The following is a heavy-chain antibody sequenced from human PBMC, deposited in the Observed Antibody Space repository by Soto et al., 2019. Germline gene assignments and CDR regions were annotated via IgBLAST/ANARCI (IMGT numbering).Heavy chain of an antibody. CDR1: VVAFSGYA. CDR2: SSGSGVST. CDR3: AQDITIFGVVMGGGGMDV. Sequence: VGALGLCCSASVVAFSGYAMGWFLQAPGKWLYWGASSSGSGVSTYYADSVEGRFTIYRDNSKNKLYLQMNSLRAEDTAVYYCAQDITIFGVVMGGGGMDVWGQGDKVTVSS. J-gene: IGHJ6*01. V-gene: IGHV3-23*01. D-gene: IGHD3-3*01.